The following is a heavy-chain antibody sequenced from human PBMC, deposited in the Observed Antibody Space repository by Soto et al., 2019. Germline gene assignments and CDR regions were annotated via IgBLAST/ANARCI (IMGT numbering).Heavy chain of an antibody. Sequence: GASVKVSCKASGYTFTGYYMHWVRQAPGQGLEWMGIINPSGGSTSYAQKFQGRVTMTRDTSTSTVYMELSSLRSEDTAVYYCAREAAPDTAAAGFGMDVWGQGTTVTVSS. CDR2: INPSGGST. J-gene: IGHJ6*02. CDR1: GYTFTGYY. D-gene: IGHD6-13*01. CDR3: AREAAPDTAAAGFGMDV. V-gene: IGHV1-46*01.